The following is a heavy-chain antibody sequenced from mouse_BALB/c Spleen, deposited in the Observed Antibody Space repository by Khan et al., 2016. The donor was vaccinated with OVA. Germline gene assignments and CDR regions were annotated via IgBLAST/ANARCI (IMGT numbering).Heavy chain of an antibody. Sequence: VQLVESGPGLVAPSQSLSITCTVSGFSLTSYGVHWVRQPPGKGLEWLGVIWAGGSTNYNSALMSRLSISKDNSKSQALLKMNSLQTDDTAMYCCARDRYWGQGTMVTVSA. CDR3: ARDRY. J-gene: IGHJ3*01. CDR2: IWAGGST. CDR1: GFSLTSYG. V-gene: IGHV2-9*02.